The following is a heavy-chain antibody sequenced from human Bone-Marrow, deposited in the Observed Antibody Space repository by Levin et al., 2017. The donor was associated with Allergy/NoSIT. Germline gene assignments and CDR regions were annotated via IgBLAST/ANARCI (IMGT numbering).Heavy chain of an antibody. V-gene: IGHV3-64*02. D-gene: IGHD6-19*01. Sequence: GESLKISCAASGFTFSTYTMHWVRQAPGKGLEYVSVITSNGDSTSYADSVKGRFTISRDNSRNTLYLQMGSLRPEDMAVYYCAGGSGWQFVDYWGQGALVTVSS. CDR2: ITSNGDST. CDR1: GFTFSTYT. CDR3: AGGSGWQFVDY. J-gene: IGHJ4*02.